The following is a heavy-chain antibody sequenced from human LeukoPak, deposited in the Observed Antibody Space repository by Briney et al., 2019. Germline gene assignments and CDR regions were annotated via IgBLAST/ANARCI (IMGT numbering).Heavy chain of an antibody. J-gene: IGHJ4*02. CDR3: ARGGRYYYDSSGYYYKFDY. Sequence: SGGSLRLSCAASGFTFSSYAMHWVRQAPGKGLEWVAVISYDGSNKYYADSVKGRFTISRDNSKNTLYLQMNSLRAEDTAVYYCARGGRYYYDSSGYYYKFDYWGQGTLVTVSS. D-gene: IGHD3-22*01. CDR1: GFTFSSYA. V-gene: IGHV3-30*04. CDR2: ISYDGSNK.